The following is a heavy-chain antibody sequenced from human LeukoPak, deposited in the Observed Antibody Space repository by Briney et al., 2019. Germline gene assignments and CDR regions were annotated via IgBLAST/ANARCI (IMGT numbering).Heavy chain of an antibody. CDR1: GGSIRSNYY. D-gene: IGHD2-8*01. CDR2: IPPSGST. Sequence: SQTLSLTCTVSGGSIRSNYYWSWIRQPAGKGLEWIGRIPPSGSTKYNPSLKSRVTISVDTSKNQFSLKLSSVTAADTAVYYCASSGQCTNGLCRDVGYMDVWGKGTTVTVSS. CDR3: ASSGQCTNGLCRDVGYMDV. V-gene: IGHV4-61*02. J-gene: IGHJ6*03.